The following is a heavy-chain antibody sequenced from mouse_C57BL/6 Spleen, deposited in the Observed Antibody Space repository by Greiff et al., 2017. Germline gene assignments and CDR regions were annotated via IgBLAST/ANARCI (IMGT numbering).Heavy chain of an antibody. D-gene: IGHD2-3*01. J-gene: IGHJ4*01. CDR3: TRGIYDGYYGGYYYAMDY. Sequence: VQLKESGTVLARPGASVKMSCKTSGYTFTSYWMHWVKQRPGQGLEWIGAIYPGNSDTSYNQKFKGKAKLTAVTSASTAYMELSSLTNEDSAVYYCTRGIYDGYYGGYYYAMDYWGQGTSVTVSS. CDR2: IYPGNSDT. V-gene: IGHV1-5*01. CDR1: GYTFTSYW.